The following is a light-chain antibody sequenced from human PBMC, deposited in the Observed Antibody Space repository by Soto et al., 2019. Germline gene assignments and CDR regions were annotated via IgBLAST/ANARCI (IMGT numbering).Light chain of an antibody. Sequence: QSVLTQPPSVSGALGQSVIISCTWGSSNIGAGYDVHWYQKLPGTAPKLLIYGNDHRPSGVPDRFSGSKSGTSASLTITGLRADDEGDYYCQSFDTRLSGHVLFGGGTKLTAL. CDR3: QSFDTRLSGHVL. CDR1: SSNIGAGYD. CDR2: GND. J-gene: IGLJ2*01. V-gene: IGLV1-40*01.